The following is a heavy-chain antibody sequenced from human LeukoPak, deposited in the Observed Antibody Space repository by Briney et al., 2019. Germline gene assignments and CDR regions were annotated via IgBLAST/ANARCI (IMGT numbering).Heavy chain of an antibody. CDR1: GGTFSSYA. CDR2: IIPIFGTA. J-gene: IGHJ5*02. CDR3: ARRGAAAGTFHLGWFDP. Sequence: SVKVSCKASGGTFSSYAISWVRQAPGQGLEWMGGIIPIFGTANYAQKFQGRVTITADKSTSTAYMELSSLRSEDTAVYYCARRGAAAGTFHLGWFDPWGQGTLVTVSS. D-gene: IGHD6-13*01. V-gene: IGHV1-69*06.